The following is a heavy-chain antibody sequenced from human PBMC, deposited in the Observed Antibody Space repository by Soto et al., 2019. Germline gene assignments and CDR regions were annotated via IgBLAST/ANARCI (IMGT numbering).Heavy chain of an antibody. CDR1: GYTFTSYG. Sequence: GASVKVSCKASGYTFTSYGISWVRQAPGQGLEWMGWISAYNGNTNYAQKLQGRVTMTTDTSTSTAYMELRSLRSDDTAVYYCARGEGILWFGELLYYFDYWGQGTLVTVSS. V-gene: IGHV1-18*01. CDR3: ARGEGILWFGELLYYFDY. D-gene: IGHD3-10*01. CDR2: ISAYNGNT. J-gene: IGHJ4*02.